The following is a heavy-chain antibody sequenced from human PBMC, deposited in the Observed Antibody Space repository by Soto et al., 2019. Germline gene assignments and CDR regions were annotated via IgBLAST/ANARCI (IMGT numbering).Heavy chain of an antibody. CDR1: GFTFTSYA. J-gene: IGHJ4*02. D-gene: IGHD6-19*01. V-gene: IGHV3-64D*06. Sequence: EVQLVESGGTLVQPGGSLRLSCSASGFTFTSYAMHWVRQAPGKGLEFVSAISSYGADTYYADSVKGRFAISRDNSKNTLYRQRSSLRAEDTALYYCVKEGYMRSDWYGQFDYWGQGALVTVSS. CDR3: VKEGYMRSDWYGQFDY. CDR2: ISSYGADT.